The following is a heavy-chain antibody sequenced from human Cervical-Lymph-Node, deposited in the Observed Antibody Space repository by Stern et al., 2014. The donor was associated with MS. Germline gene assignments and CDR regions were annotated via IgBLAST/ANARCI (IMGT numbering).Heavy chain of an antibody. J-gene: IGHJ6*02. Sequence: VQLVESGAEVKQPGSSVKVSCKAPGGTFNVYAINWLRQAPGQGLEWIGGIIPVIGTAHYAQNFQGRVTITADASTRTSSMQLSSLRSDDTAVYYCARDGRHTNNFGLDVWGQGTTVTVSS. CDR2: IIPVIGTA. V-gene: IGHV1-69*01. CDR1: GGTFNVYA. CDR3: ARDGRHTNNFGLDV.